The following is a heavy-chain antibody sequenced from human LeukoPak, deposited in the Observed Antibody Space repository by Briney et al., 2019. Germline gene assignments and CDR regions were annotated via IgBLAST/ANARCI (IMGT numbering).Heavy chain of an antibody. CDR2: INPNSGGT. J-gene: IGHJ4*02. V-gene: IGHV1-2*02. CDR3: ARGDDSSLSFDY. Sequence: ASVKVSCKASGYTFTGYYMHWVRQAPGQGLEWMGWINPNSGGTNYAQKLQGRVAMTRDTSISTAYMELSRLRSDDTAVYYCARGDDSSLSFDYWGQGTLVTVSS. D-gene: IGHD3-22*01. CDR1: GYTFTGYY.